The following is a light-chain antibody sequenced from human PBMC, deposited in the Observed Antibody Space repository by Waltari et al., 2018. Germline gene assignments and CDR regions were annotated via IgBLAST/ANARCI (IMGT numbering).Light chain of an antibody. Sequence: DIQMTQSPSSLSSSVGDRVTITWRSSQDISSWLAWYQQRLVKAAQLLICAASRLQSGVPARFNGSGSWTDFTLTISSLQPEDFATFYCQQAKSFPFSFGQGTNLEI. J-gene: IGKJ2*03. CDR2: AAS. V-gene: IGKV1-12*01. CDR3: QQAKSFPFS. CDR1: QDISSW.